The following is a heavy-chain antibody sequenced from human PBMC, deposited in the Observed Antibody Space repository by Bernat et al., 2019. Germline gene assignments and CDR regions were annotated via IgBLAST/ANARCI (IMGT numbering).Heavy chain of an antibody. D-gene: IGHD5-24*01. CDR1: VGSISSSNYC. V-gene: IGHV4-39*01. CDR3: ARRTRGGYNWYFDY. J-gene: IGHJ4*02. CDR2: FYYGGST. Sequence: QVQLQESGPGLVKPSETLSLTCSVSVGSISSSNYCWGWIRQSPGKGMEWIGNFYYGGSTHYNPSLKSRVSISVAATKNQFSLELSSVTAADTALYYCARRTRGGYNWYFDYWGQGILVTVSS.